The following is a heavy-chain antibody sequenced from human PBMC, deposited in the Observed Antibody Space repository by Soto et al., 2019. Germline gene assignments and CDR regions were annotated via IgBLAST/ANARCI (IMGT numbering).Heavy chain of an antibody. V-gene: IGHV3-30-3*01. CDR2: MSYDGTNT. J-gene: IGHJ4*01. D-gene: IGHD6-19*01. CDR3: ARDPSPYTSGCYGIDF. CDR1: GFMFSAYA. Sequence: QVQLVESGGGVVQPGASLRLSCTASGFMFSAYAMLWVRQAPGKGLEWVAAMSYDGTNTYYADSVKGRFTISRDNSKNTLFLQMSSLTADDSAVYYCARDPSPYTSGCYGIDFWGLGTLVTVSS.